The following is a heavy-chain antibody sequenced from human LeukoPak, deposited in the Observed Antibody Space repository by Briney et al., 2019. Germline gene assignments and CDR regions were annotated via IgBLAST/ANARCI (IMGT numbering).Heavy chain of an antibody. J-gene: IGHJ4*02. D-gene: IGHD5-24*01. CDR1: GFTFSSYS. V-gene: IGHV3-21*01. Sequence: GGSLRLSCAASGFTFSSYSMTWVRQAPGKGLEWVSSISSSSSYIYYADSVKGRFTISRDNAKNSLYLQMNSLRAEDTAVYYCARDPTGWLQFAEQSGYFDYWGQGTLVTVSS. CDR3: ARDPTGWLQFAEQSGYFDY. CDR2: ISSSSSYI.